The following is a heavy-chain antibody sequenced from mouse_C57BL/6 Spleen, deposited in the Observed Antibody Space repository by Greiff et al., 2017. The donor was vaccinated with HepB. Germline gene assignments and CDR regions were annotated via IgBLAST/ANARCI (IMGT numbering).Heavy chain of an antibody. J-gene: IGHJ4*01. CDR1: GYTFTSYW. CDR3: ARGRGPPYAMDY. V-gene: IGHV1-59*01. Sequence: QVQLQQPGAELVRPGTSVKLSCKASGYTFTSYWMHWVKQRPGQGLEWIGVIDPSDSYTNYNQKFKGKATLTVDTSSSTAYMQLSSLTSEDSAVYYCARGRGPPYAMDYWGQGTSVTVSS. CDR2: IDPSDSYT.